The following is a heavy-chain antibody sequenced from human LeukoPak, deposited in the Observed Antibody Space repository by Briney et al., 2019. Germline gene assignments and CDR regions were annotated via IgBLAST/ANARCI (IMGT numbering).Heavy chain of an antibody. D-gene: IGHD2/OR15-2a*01. V-gene: IGHV1-18*01. J-gene: IGHJ4*02. CDR1: GYTFSTYG. CDR3: ARNIRNLDY. CDR2: ISVYSGNI. Sequence: ASVKVSCRTSGYTFSTYGISWVRQAPGQGLEWMGWISVYSGNINYAHKFQDRLTVTTDSSTATAYMELRSLRSDDTAVYYCARNIRNLDYWGQGTLVTVSS.